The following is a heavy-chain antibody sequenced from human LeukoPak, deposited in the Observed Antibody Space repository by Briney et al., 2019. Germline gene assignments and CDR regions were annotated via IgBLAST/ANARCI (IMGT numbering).Heavy chain of an antibody. CDR3: ANRVADHFDY. J-gene: IGHJ4*02. CDR1: GFTFSSYA. V-gene: IGHV3-23*01. D-gene: IGHD6-19*01. CDR2: TSGSGGST. Sequence: GGSLRLSCAASGFTFSSYAMSWVRQAPGKGLEWVSATSGSGGSTYYADSVKGRFTISRDNSKNTLYLQMNSLRAEDTAVYYCANRVADHFDYWGQGTLVTVSS.